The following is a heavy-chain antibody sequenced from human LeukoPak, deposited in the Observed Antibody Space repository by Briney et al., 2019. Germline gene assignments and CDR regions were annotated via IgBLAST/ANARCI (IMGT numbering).Heavy chain of an antibody. J-gene: IGHJ4*02. Sequence: GGSLRLSCAASGFTFSSYGMHWVRQAPDKGLEWVAVIWYDGSNKYYADSVKGRFTISRDNSKNTLYLQMNSLRAEDTAVYYCARERFLYGDYSRFALFDYWGQGTLVTVSS. CDR3: ARERFLYGDYSRFALFDY. CDR1: GFTFSSYG. D-gene: IGHD4-17*01. CDR2: IWYDGSNK. V-gene: IGHV3-33*01.